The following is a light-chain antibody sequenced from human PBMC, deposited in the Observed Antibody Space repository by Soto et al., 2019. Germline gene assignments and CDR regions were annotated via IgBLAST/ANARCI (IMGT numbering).Light chain of an antibody. V-gene: IGLV2-23*02. CDR3: CSYAGGNTLI. J-gene: IGLJ2*01. CDR2: EVN. CDR1: NGDVGSYDL. Sequence: QSALTQPASVSGSPGQSITISCTETNGDVGSYDLVSWYQQYPGKAPKLIIYEVNKRPSGVSNRFSGAKSGNTASLTISGLQTEDEADYDCCSYAGGNTLIFGGGTKLTVL.